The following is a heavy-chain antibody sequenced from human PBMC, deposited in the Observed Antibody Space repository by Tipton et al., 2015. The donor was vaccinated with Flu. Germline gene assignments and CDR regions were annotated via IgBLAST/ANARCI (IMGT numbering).Heavy chain of an antibody. CDR3: ARRSDYLDY. CDR1: GGSVSPYY. Sequence: TLSLTCTVSGGSVSPYYWNWVRQSPGKGLEWIGTMYYSGITYYNPSLKSRVTISVDTSKNQISLKLNSVTAADTAVYYCARRSDYLDYWGQGTLVTVSS. J-gene: IGHJ4*02. D-gene: IGHD2-15*01. CDR2: MYYSGIT. V-gene: IGHV4-59*08.